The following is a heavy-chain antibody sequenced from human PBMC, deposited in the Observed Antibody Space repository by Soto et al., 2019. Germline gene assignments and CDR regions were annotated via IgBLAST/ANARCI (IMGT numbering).Heavy chain of an antibody. D-gene: IGHD4-17*01. J-gene: IGHJ4*02. CDR1: GYTFTSYA. Sequence: QVQLVQSGAEVKKPGASVKVSCKASGYTFTSYAMHWVRQAPGQRLEWMGWINAGNGNTKYSQKFQGRVTITRDTSASTAYMELSSLRSEDTAVYYCARGRMTTVVTGFDYWGQGTLVTVSS. V-gene: IGHV1-3*01. CDR2: INAGNGNT. CDR3: ARGRMTTVVTGFDY.